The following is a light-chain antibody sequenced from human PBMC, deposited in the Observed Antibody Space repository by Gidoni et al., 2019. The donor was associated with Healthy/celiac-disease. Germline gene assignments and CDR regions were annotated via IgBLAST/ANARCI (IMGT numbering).Light chain of an antibody. CDR3: QKSYSTPRT. Sequence: IQMPQSPSSLFASVGDRVTITCRESQSISSYLNWYQQKPGKAPKLLIYDASSLQSGVPSRFSGSGSGTDFTLTISSLQPEDFANYYCQKSYSTPRTFGQGTKVEIK. CDR1: QSISSY. CDR2: DAS. J-gene: IGKJ1*01. V-gene: IGKV1-39*01.